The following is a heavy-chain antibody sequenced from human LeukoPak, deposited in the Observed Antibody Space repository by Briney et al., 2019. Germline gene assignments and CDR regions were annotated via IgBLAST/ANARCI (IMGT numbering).Heavy chain of an antibody. J-gene: IGHJ5*02. V-gene: IGHV1-18*01. Sequence: ASVKVSCKASGYTFTSYGISWVRQAPGQGLEWMGWISAYNGNTNYAQKLQGRVTITTDTSTSTAYMELRSLRSDDTAVYYCALLTYDSSGYYVPFDPWGQGTLVTVSS. CDR1: GYTFTSYG. CDR2: ISAYNGNT. D-gene: IGHD3-22*01. CDR3: ALLTYDSSGYYVPFDP.